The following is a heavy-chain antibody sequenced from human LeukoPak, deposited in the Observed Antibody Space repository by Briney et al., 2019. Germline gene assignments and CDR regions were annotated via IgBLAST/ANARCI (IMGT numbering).Heavy chain of an antibody. V-gene: IGHV3-23*01. J-gene: IGHJ5*02. Sequence: GGSLRLSCAASGFTFSSYAMSWVRQAPGKGLEWVSAISGSGGSTYYADSVKGRFTISRDNSKNTLYLQMNSLRAEDAAVYYCAKGLVVVPAAPNWFDPWGQGTLVTVSS. CDR1: GFTFSSYA. CDR3: AKGLVVVPAAPNWFDP. D-gene: IGHD2-2*01. CDR2: ISGSGGST.